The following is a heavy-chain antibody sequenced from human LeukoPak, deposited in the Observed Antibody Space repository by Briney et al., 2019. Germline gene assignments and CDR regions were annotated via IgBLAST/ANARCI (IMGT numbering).Heavy chain of an antibody. Sequence: GGSLRLSCAASGFTFSSYGMHWVRQAPGKGLEWVAFIWYDGTNKYYADSVKGRFTISRDNSKNTPFLQMISLRAEDTAVYYCAKDGTTHYYSYMDVWGKGTTVTVSS. CDR1: GFTFSSYG. CDR3: AKDGTTHYYSYMDV. CDR2: IWYDGTNK. V-gene: IGHV3-30*02. J-gene: IGHJ6*03. D-gene: IGHD2-15*01.